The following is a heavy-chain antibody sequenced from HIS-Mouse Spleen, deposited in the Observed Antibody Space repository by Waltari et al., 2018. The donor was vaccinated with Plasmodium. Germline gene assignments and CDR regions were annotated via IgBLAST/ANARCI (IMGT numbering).Heavy chain of an antibody. CDR3: ARGSAGDAFDI. V-gene: IGHV1-18*01. CDR1: GYTFTNYG. J-gene: IGHJ3*02. D-gene: IGHD6-19*01. CDR2: ISPDNGNT. Sequence: QVQLVQSGAEVKTPGASVKVSCKASGYTFTNYGISWVRQAPGQGLEWMGWISPDNGNTHLAQKLQGRVTMTTDTATSTAYMELRSLRSDDTAVYYCARGSAGDAFDIWGQGTMVTVSS.